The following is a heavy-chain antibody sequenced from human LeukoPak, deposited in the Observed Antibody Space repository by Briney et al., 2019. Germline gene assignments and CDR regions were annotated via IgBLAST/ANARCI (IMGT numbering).Heavy chain of an antibody. CDR1: GFTFDDYA. V-gene: IGHV3-9*01. J-gene: IGHJ4*02. Sequence: PGGSLRLSCAASGFTFDDYAMHWVRQAPGKGLEWVSGISWNSGSIGYADSVKGRFTISRDNAKNSLYLQMNSLRAEDTALYYCAKDFSYGYEAYFDYWGQGTLVTVSS. CDR3: AKDFSYGYEAYFDY. CDR2: ISWNSGSI. D-gene: IGHD5-18*01.